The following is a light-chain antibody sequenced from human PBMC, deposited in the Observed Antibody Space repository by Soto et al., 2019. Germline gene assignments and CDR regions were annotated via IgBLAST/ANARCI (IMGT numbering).Light chain of an antibody. J-gene: IGKJ4*01. Sequence: DTVMTQSPDSLAVSLGERATINCKSSQSVLYSSNNKNYLAWYQQKPGQPPKLLINWASIRESGVPDRFSGSGSGTDFTLTINSLQSEDVAVYYCHQYYTVPLTFGGGTKVEIK. CDR1: QSVLYSSNNKNY. CDR2: WAS. CDR3: HQYYTVPLT. V-gene: IGKV4-1*01.